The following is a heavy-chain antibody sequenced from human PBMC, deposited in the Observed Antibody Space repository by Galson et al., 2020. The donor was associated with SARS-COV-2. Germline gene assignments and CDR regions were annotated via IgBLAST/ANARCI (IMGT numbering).Heavy chain of an antibody. CDR1: GTSISSGSYS. CDR2: ISHSGRT. Sequence: SETLSLTCAVSGTSISSGSYSWNWTRQPPGKGLEWIGYISHSGRTYYNPSLKSRVTISGDRSKNQFSLRLSSVTAADTAVYYCARLHYGEYAPEAFDIWGPGTRVTVAS. J-gene: IGHJ3*02. V-gene: IGHV4-30-2*01. CDR3: ARLHYGEYAPEAFDI. D-gene: IGHD4-17*01.